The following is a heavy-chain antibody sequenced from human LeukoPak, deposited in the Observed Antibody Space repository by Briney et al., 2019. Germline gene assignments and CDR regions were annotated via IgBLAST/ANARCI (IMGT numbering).Heavy chain of an antibody. J-gene: IGHJ6*03. V-gene: IGHV3-30*02. Sequence: GGSLRLSCAASGFTFDDYGMSWVRQAPGKGLEWVAFIRYDGSNKYYADSVKGRFTISRDNSKNTLYLQMNSLRAEDTAVYYCAKDGYCSSTSCYVYYYYMDVWGKGTTVTISS. CDR1: GFTFDDYG. D-gene: IGHD2-2*03. CDR2: IRYDGSNK. CDR3: AKDGYCSSTSCYVYYYYMDV.